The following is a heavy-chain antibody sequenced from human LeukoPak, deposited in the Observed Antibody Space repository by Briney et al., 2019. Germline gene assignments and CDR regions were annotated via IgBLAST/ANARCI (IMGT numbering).Heavy chain of an antibody. J-gene: IGHJ6*04. Sequence: GGSLRLSCAASGFTFSSYWMSWVRQAPGKGLEWVANIKQDGSEKYYVDSVKGRFTISRDNAKNSLYLQMSSLRAEDTAVYYCAELGITMIGGVWGKGTTVTISS. CDR3: AELGITMIGGV. CDR1: GFTFSSYW. D-gene: IGHD3-10*02. CDR2: IKQDGSEK. V-gene: IGHV3-7*01.